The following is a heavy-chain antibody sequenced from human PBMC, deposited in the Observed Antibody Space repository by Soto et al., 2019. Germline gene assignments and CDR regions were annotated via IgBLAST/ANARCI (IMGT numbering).Heavy chain of an antibody. V-gene: IGHV4-30-2*06. D-gene: IGHD5-12*01. Sequence: SETLSLTCTVSGASISYGGFSWSWIRQSPGKGLEWIGYISHLESTYFHPSFKSRLTMSIDRTRNQFSLKLSSVTAADMAVYYWARGGGYDAFDYWGQGTLVTVSS. J-gene: IGHJ4*02. CDR3: ARGGGYDAFDY. CDR2: ISHLEST. CDR1: GASISYGGFS.